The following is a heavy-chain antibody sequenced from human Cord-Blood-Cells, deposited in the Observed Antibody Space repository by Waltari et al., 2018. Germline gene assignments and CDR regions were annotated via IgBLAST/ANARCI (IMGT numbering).Heavy chain of an antibody. Sequence: QVQLVQSGAEVKKPGASVKVSCKASGYTFTGYYMHWVRQAPGQGLEWMGWINPNSGGTNYAQKFQGWVTMTRDMSISTAYMELSRLRSDDTAVYYCARGLQVPAAIDYSSSWYFDYWGQGTLVTVSS. D-gene: IGHD2-2*01. CDR1: GYTFTGYY. V-gene: IGHV1-2*04. CDR3: ARGLQVPAAIDYSSSWYFDY. J-gene: IGHJ4*02. CDR2: INPNSGGT.